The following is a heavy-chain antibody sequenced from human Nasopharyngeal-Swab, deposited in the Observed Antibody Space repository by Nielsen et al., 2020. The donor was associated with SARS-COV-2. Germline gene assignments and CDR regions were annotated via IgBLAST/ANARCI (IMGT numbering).Heavy chain of an antibody. CDR3: AAAKAARQGYYYYGMDV. V-gene: IGHV1-58*01. CDR1: GFTFTSSA. D-gene: IGHD6-6*01. Sequence: SVKVSCKASGFTFTSSAVQWVRQARGQRLEWIGWIAVGSGNTNYAQKFQERVTITRDMSTSTAYMELSSLRSEDTAVYYCAAAKAARQGYYYYGMDVWGQGTTVTVSS. CDR2: IAVGSGNT. J-gene: IGHJ6*02.